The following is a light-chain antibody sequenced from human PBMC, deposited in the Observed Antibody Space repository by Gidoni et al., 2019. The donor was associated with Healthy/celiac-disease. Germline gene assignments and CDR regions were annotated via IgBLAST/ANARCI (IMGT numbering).Light chain of an antibody. V-gene: IGKV3-20*01. Sequence: ERVLTQSPGTLSLSPGERATLSCRASQSVSSSYVAWYQQKPGQAPRLLIYGASRRATGIPDRFSGSGSGTDFTLTISRLEPEDFAVYYCQQYGSSPLTFGGGTKVEIK. CDR2: GAS. J-gene: IGKJ4*01. CDR1: QSVSSSY. CDR3: QQYGSSPLT.